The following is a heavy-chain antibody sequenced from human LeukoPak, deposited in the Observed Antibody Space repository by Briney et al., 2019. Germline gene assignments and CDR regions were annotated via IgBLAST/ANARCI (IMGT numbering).Heavy chain of an antibody. CDR2: ISGSGGST. V-gene: IGHV3-23*01. J-gene: IGHJ4*02. D-gene: IGHD4-23*01. CDR3: ARRGDGGRSFDY. Sequence: GGSLRLSCAASGFTFRSYYMGWVRQAPGKGLEWVSAISGSGGSTYYADSVKGRFTISRDNSKNTLFLQMNSLRAEDTAVYYCARRGDGGRSFDYWGQGTLVTVSS. CDR1: GFTFRSYY.